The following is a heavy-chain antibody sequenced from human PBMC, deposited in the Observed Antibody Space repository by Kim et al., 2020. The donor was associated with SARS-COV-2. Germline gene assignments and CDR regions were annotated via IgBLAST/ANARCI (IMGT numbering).Heavy chain of an antibody. J-gene: IGHJ4*02. D-gene: IGHD3-10*01. CDR2: N. CDR3: ARRKSSGGFDY. V-gene: IGHV6-1*01. Sequence: NGSAVSVKSRITISPETSKDQFSLQLTSVTPEDTAVYYCARRKSSGGFDYWGQGTLVTVSS.